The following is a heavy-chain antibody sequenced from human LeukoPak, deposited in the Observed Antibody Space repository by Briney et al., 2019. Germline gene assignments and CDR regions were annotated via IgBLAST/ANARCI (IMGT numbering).Heavy chain of an antibody. D-gene: IGHD6-19*01. V-gene: IGHV3-7*04. CDR3: AGGSSGWYPGH. CDR1: GGSSSGYY. Sequence: ETLSLTCAVYGGSSSGYYWSWIRQPPGKGLEWVANIKQDGSEKYYVDSVKGRFTISRDNAKNSLYLQMNSLRAEDTAVYYCAGGSSGWYPGHWGQGTLVTVSS. J-gene: IGHJ4*02. CDR2: IKQDGSEK.